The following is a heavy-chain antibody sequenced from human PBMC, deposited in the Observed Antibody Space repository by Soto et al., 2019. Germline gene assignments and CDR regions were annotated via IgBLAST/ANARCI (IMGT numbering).Heavy chain of an antibody. J-gene: IGHJ6*02. Sequence: QVQLVQSGAEVKKPGASVKVSCKASGYTFTGYYMHWVRQAPGQGLEWMGWINPNSGGTNYAQKFQGRVTMTRDTSISTAYKELSRLRSDDTAVYYCARDIVVVPAARIGMDVWGQGTTVTVSS. CDR2: INPNSGGT. D-gene: IGHD2-2*01. CDR3: ARDIVVVPAARIGMDV. V-gene: IGHV1-2*02. CDR1: GYTFTGYY.